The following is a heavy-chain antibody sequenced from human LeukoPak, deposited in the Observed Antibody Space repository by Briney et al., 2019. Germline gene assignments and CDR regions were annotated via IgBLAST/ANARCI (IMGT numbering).Heavy chain of an antibody. V-gene: IGHV1-46*01. CDR1: GYTFSNYY. D-gene: IGHD3-9*01. J-gene: IGHJ4*02. CDR3: ARDHATIGRYDF. CDR2: INPSGGRT. Sequence: ASVTVSCKASGYTFSNYYMHWVRQAPGQGLEWMGTINPSGGRTTYAQKFQGRVTMTRDTSTRTVYMELRNLSFEDTAVYFCARDHATIGRYDFWGQGTLVTVSS.